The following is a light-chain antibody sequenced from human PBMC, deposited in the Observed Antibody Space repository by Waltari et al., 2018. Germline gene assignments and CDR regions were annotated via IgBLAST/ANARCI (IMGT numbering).Light chain of an antibody. J-gene: IGLJ1*01. CDR2: EVT. CDR1: SGDVGGYNY. CDR3: SSYAGSNNLGV. V-gene: IGLV2-8*01. Sequence: SALTQPPSASGSPGQSVTISCSGTSGDVGGYNYVSWYQQHPGKAPKLLIYEVTKRPSGVPDRFSGSKSGSTASLTVSGLQAEDEADYYCSSYAGSNNLGVFGTGTKVTVL.